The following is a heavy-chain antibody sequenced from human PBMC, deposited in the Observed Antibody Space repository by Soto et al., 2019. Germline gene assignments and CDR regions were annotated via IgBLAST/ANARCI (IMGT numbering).Heavy chain of an antibody. CDR1: GDPVTAGVTY. CDR2: INFRRTT. V-gene: IGHV4-31*03. D-gene: IGHD2-15*01. Sequence: QVQLQESGPGLVNPSPTLSLICTVSGDPVTAGVTYVNWIRQHPERGLEWRGYINFRRTTNYHPALKSRMLRSVDTSANQSSLRLTSVRAAGTAVYYCARDARGVAPHWGQRALVNVSS. CDR3: ARDARGVAPH. J-gene: IGHJ4*02.